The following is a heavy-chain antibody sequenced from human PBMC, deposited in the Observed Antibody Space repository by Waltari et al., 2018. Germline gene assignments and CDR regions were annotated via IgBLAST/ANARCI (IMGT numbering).Heavy chain of an antibody. CDR1: GGTFISYA. CDR3: ARAGCSGGSCSIDAFDI. Sequence: QVQLVQSGAEVKKPGSSVKVSCKASGGTFISYAISWVLQAPGQGLEGMGGIIPIFGTANYAQKFQGRVTITTDESTSTAYMELSSLRSEDTAVYYCARAGCSGGSCSIDAFDIWGQGTMVTVSS. CDR2: IIPIFGTA. J-gene: IGHJ3*02. D-gene: IGHD2-15*01. V-gene: IGHV1-69*05.